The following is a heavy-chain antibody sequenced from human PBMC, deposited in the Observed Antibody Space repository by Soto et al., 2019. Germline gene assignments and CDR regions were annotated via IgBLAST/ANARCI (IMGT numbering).Heavy chain of an antibody. D-gene: IGHD3-10*01. CDR2: IIPIFGTA. CDR1: GGTFSSYA. Sequence: SVKVSCKASGGTFSSYAISWVRQAPGRGLEWMGGIIPIFGTANYAQKFQGRVTITADESTSTAYMELSSLRSEDTAAYYCYYGSGSYYADYWGQGTLVTFSS. J-gene: IGHJ4*02. V-gene: IGHV1-69*13. CDR3: YYGSGSYYADY.